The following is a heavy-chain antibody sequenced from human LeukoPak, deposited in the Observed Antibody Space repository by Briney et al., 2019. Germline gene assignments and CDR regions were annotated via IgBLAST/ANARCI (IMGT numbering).Heavy chain of an antibody. J-gene: IGHJ4*02. Sequence: PGGSLRLSCAASGFTFSSYGMSWVRQAPGKGLEWVSAISASGGSTYYADSVKGRFTISRDNSKNTLYLQMNSLRAEDTAVYYCARDRLGYSYGLFDYWGQGTLVTVSS. CDR3: ARDRLGYSYGLFDY. V-gene: IGHV3-23*01. CDR1: GFTFSSYG. D-gene: IGHD5-18*01. CDR2: ISASGGST.